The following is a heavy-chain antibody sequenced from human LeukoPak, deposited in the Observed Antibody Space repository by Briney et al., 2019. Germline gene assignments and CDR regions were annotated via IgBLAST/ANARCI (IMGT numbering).Heavy chain of an antibody. CDR1: GYTFTGYY. D-gene: IGHD6-6*01. Sequence: ASVKVSCKASGYTFTGYYMHWVRQAPGQGLEWMGIINPTGGSTTYAQKFQGRVTMTRDTSTSTVYMELSSLRSDDTAVYYCARTAARRFDYWGQGTLVTVSS. CDR3: ARTAARRFDY. V-gene: IGHV1-46*01. CDR2: INPTGGST. J-gene: IGHJ4*02.